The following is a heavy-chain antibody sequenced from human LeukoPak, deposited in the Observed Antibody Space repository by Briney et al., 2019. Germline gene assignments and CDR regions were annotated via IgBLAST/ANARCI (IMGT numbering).Heavy chain of an antibody. D-gene: IGHD1-26*01. J-gene: IGHJ4*02. Sequence: GASVKVSCKASGYTFTSYYMHWVRQAPGQGLEWMGIINPGGGSTSYAQKFQGRVTMIRDTSTSTVYMELSSLRSEDTAVYYCARGLGGSYVSAHFDYWGQGTLVTVSS. CDR2: INPGGGST. CDR1: GYTFTSYY. V-gene: IGHV1-46*01. CDR3: ARGLGGSYVSAHFDY.